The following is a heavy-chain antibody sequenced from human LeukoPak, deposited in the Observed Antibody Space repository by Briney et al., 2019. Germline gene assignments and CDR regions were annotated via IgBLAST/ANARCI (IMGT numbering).Heavy chain of an antibody. Sequence: PSETLSLTCTVSGGSISSGDYYWSWIRQPPGKGLEWIGYIYYSGSTYYNPSLKSRVTKSVDTSKNQFSLKLSSVTAADTAVYYCARVLPYDFWSGPSPYYFNYWGQGTLVTVSS. CDR3: ARVLPYDFWSGPSPYYFNY. D-gene: IGHD3-3*01. CDR2: IYYSGST. CDR1: GGSISSGDYY. J-gene: IGHJ4*02. V-gene: IGHV4-30-4*08.